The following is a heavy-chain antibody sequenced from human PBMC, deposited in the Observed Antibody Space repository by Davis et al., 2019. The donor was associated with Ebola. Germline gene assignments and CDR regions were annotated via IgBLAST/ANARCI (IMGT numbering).Heavy chain of an antibody. CDR1: GGTFSSYA. J-gene: IGHJ5*02. CDR2: ILPIFGTA. Sequence: AASVKVSCKASGGTFSSYAISWVRQAPGQGLEWMGGILPIFGTANYAQKFQGRVTITADDSTSTAYMELSSLRSEDTAVYYCARGYYGSLSHNWFDPWGQGTMVTVSS. D-gene: IGHD3-10*01. CDR3: ARGYYGSLSHNWFDP. V-gene: IGHV1-69*13.